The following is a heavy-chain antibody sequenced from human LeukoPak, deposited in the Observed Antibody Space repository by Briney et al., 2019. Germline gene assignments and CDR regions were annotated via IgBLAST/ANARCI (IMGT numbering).Heavy chain of an antibody. D-gene: IGHD3-16*01. CDR2: INPNSGGT. V-gene: IGHV1-2*04. CDR1: GYTFTTYG. Sequence: ASVKASCTPSGYTFTTYGISWVRPAPGQGLEWMGWINPNSGGTNYAQPFQGWVTMTRDTPISTAYMELSRLRSDDTAVYYCARGGSTDAFDIWGQGTIVTVSS. CDR3: ARGGSTDAFDI. J-gene: IGHJ3*02.